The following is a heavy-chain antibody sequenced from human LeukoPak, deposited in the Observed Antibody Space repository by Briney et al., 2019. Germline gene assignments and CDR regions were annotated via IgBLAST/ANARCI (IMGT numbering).Heavy chain of an antibody. J-gene: IGHJ4*02. Sequence: SETLSLTCTVSGGSISSSSYYWGWIRQPPGTGLEWIGSIYYSGSTYYNPSLKSRVTISVDTSKNQFSLKLSSVTAADTAVYYCARHGQLGRYYFDYWGQGTLVTVSS. CDR2: IYYSGST. CDR1: GGSISSSSYY. CDR3: ARHGQLGRYYFDY. D-gene: IGHD6-6*01. V-gene: IGHV4-39*01.